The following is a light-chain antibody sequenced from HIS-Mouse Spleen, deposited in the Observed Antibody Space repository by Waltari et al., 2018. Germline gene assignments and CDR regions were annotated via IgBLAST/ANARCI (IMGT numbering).Light chain of an antibody. J-gene: IGKJ1*01. CDR2: AAS. Sequence: DIQMTQSPSSLSASVGDRVTINCRASQGISSYLNWYQQKPGKAPKLLIYAASSLQSGVPSRFSGSGSGTDFTLTISSLQPEDFATYYCQQSYSTPGTFGQGTKVEIK. V-gene: IGKV1-39*01. CDR1: QGISSY. CDR3: QQSYSTPGT.